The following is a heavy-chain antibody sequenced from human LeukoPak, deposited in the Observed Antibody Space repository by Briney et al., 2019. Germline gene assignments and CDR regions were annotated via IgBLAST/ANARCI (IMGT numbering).Heavy chain of an antibody. CDR3: ARSKYDSSGYYYDY. CDR1: GFTFSSYA. V-gene: IGHV3-33*08. J-gene: IGHJ4*02. Sequence: GGSLRLSCAASGFTFSSYAMSWVRQAPGKGLDWVAVIWYDGSNKYYADSVKGRFTISRDNSKNTLYLQMNSLRAEDTAVYYCARSKYDSSGYYYDYWGQGTLVTVSS. D-gene: IGHD3-22*01. CDR2: IWYDGSNK.